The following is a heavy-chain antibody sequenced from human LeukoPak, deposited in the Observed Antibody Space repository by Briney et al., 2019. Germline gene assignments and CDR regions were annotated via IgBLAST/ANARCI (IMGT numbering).Heavy chain of an antibody. Sequence: ASVKVSCKASGYTFTSHGISWVRQAPGQGLEWMGWISAYNGNTNYAQKLQGRVTMTTDTSTSTAYMELRSLRSDDTAVYYCARDWESPFYYGSGSFDYWGQGTLVTVSS. J-gene: IGHJ4*02. D-gene: IGHD3-10*01. CDR2: ISAYNGNT. CDR3: ARDWESPFYYGSGSFDY. CDR1: GYTFTSHG. V-gene: IGHV1-18*01.